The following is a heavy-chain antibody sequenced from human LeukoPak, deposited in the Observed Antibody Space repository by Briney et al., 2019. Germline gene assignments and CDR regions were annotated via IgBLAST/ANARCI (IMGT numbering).Heavy chain of an antibody. Sequence: GGSLRLSCAASGFTLSSYWMSWVRQAPGKGLEWVANIKQDGSEKYYVDSVKGRFTISRDNAKNSLYLQMNSLRAEDTAVYYCARDIRPFDYWGQGTLVTVSS. CDR3: ARDIRPFDY. CDR2: IKQDGSEK. J-gene: IGHJ4*02. CDR1: GFTLSSYW. D-gene: IGHD2-2*02. V-gene: IGHV3-7*01.